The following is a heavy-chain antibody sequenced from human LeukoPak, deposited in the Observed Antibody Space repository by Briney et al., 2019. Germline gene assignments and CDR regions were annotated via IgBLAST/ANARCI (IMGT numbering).Heavy chain of an antibody. D-gene: IGHD3-3*02. CDR3: LRALRLADV. J-gene: IGHJ6*02. CDR1: GFTLCESG. CDR2: IRSNHYGETT. Sequence: PGGSLRLSCTPSGFTLCESGMSCVGQAPGKGREGEGLIRSNHYGETTEHAASVRGGFNISREDSKSIAYLQMNSLKTEETAVYFCLRALRLADVWGQGTTVTVSS. V-gene: IGHV3-49*04.